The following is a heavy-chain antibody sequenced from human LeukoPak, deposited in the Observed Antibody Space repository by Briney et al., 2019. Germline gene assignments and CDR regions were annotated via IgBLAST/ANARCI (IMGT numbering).Heavy chain of an antibody. Sequence: SETLSLTCSVSGDSITGYYWGWIRQPPGKGLEWIGNIYYTGNTYYNSSLKSRVTISLDTSKNQFSLKLSSVTAADTAVYYCARETSQKGAHYMDVWGKGTTITISS. J-gene: IGHJ6*03. V-gene: IGHV4-39*07. D-gene: IGHD3-16*01. CDR2: IYYTGNT. CDR3: ARETSQKGAHYMDV. CDR1: GDSITGYY.